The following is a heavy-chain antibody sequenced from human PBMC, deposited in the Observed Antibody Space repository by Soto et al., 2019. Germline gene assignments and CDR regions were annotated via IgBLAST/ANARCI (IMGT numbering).Heavy chain of an antibody. Sequence: EVQLLESGGDLVQPGGSLRLSCAASGFTFSSYAMNWVRQAPGKGLEWVSAISGSGDSTYYADSVKGRFTISRDNSKNTLYLQMNSLRAEDTAVYYCAKSDGTTRGYYYYMDVWGNGTTGTVSS. CDR1: GFTFSSYA. CDR3: AKSDGTTRGYYYYMDV. D-gene: IGHD1-1*01. J-gene: IGHJ6*03. V-gene: IGHV3-23*01. CDR2: ISGSGDST.